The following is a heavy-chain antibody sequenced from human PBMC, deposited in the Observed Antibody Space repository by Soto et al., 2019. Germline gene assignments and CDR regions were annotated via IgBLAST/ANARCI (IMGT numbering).Heavy chain of an antibody. CDR2: IYHSGST. J-gene: IGHJ4*02. V-gene: IGHV4-38-2*02. Sequence: SETLSLTCAVSGYSISSGYYWGWIRQPPGKGLEWIGSIYHSGSTYYNPSLKSRATISVDTSKNQFSLKLSSVTAADTAVYYCARETPFFDYWGQGTQVTVSS. CDR3: ARETPFFDY. CDR1: GYSISSGYY.